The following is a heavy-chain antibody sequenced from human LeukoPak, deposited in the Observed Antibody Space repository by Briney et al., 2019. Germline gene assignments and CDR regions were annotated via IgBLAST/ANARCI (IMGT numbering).Heavy chain of an antibody. CDR3: ARDEGTTYGMDV. D-gene: IGHD1-1*01. CDR2: IIPIFGTA. J-gene: IGHJ6*03. CDR1: GGTFSSYA. V-gene: IGHV1-69*05. Sequence: GASVKVSCKASGGTFSSYAISWVRQAPGQGLEWMGGIIPIFGTANYAQKFQGRVTITTDESTSTAYMELSSLRSEDTAVYYRARDEGTTYGMDVWGKGTTVTVSS.